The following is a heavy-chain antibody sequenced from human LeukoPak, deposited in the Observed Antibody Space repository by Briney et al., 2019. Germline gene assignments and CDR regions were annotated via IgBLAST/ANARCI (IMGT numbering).Heavy chain of an antibody. D-gene: IGHD6-13*01. CDR1: GFTFSSYG. CDR3: AKARAAPSDFDY. Sequence: GGSLRLSCAASGFTFSSYGMHWVRQAPGKGLEWVAVISYDGSNKYYADSVKGRFTVSRDNSKNTLYLQMNGLRAEDTAVYYCAKARAAPSDFDYWGQGTLVTVSS. J-gene: IGHJ4*02. CDR2: ISYDGSNK. V-gene: IGHV3-30*18.